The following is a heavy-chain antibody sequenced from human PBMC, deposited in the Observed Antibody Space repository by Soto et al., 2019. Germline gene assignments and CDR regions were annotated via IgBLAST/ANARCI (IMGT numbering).Heavy chain of an antibody. Sequence: QVQLQQWGAGLLKPSETLSLTCAVYGGSFSGYYWSWIRQPPGKGLEWIGEINHSGSTNYNPSLKSRVTISVDTSKHQFSLKLSAVTAADTAVYYCARGRRAGAACWLDYWGQGTLVTVSS. V-gene: IGHV4-34*01. D-gene: IGHD6-25*01. J-gene: IGHJ4*02. CDR1: GGSFSGYY. CDR2: INHSGST. CDR3: ARGRRAGAACWLDY.